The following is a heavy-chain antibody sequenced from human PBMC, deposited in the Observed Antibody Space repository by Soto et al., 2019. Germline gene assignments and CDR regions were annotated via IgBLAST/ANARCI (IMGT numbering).Heavy chain of an antibody. Sequence: SETLSLTCAVYGGSFSGYYWSWIRQPPGKGLEWIGEINHSGSTNYNPSLKSRVTISVDTSKNQFSLKLSSVTAADTAVYYCARGVGKQQLVRAGVYGMDVWGQGTTVT. CDR2: INHSGST. J-gene: IGHJ6*02. V-gene: IGHV4-34*01. D-gene: IGHD6-13*01. CDR1: GGSFSGYY. CDR3: ARGVGKQQLVRAGVYGMDV.